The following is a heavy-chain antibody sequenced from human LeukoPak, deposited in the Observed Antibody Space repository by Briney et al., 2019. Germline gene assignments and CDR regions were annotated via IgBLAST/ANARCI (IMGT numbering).Heavy chain of an antibody. CDR2: INPSGGST. CDR3: ARAGRGSDYYYYYMDV. V-gene: IGHV1-46*01. Sequence: ASVKVSCKAPGYTFTSYYMHWVRRAPGQGLEWMGIINPSGGSTSYAQKFQGRVTMTRDMSTSTVYMELSSLRSEDTAVYYCARAGRGSDYYYYYMDVWGKGTTVTVSS. J-gene: IGHJ6*03. CDR1: GYTFTSYY. D-gene: IGHD1-26*01.